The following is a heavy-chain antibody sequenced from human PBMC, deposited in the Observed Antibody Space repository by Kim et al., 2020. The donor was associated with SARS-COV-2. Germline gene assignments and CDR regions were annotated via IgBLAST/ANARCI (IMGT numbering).Heavy chain of an antibody. V-gene: IGHV4-39*01. CDR1: GGSISSSRYY. CDR3: ARPTAVVSFDAFNI. D-gene: IGHD2-2*01. CDR2: IDYSGST. J-gene: IGHJ3*02. Sequence: SETLSLTCTVSGGSISSSRYYWGWIRQSPGKGLEWIGSIDYSGSTYYNQSLKSRLTISVDTSKNQFSLKVRSVTAADTAVYYCARPTAVVSFDAFNIWGQGTMVTVSS.